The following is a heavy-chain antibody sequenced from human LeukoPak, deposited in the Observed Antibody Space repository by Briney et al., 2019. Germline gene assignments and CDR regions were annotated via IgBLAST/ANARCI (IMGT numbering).Heavy chain of an antibody. D-gene: IGHD3-22*01. Sequence: PGGSLRLSCAASGFTFSTYSMNWVRQAPGKGLEWVSAISGSGGLTYYADSVKGRFTVSRDNSKNTLYLQMNSLRAEDTAVYYCAKDKLMIVVANYPYYFDSWGQGTLVTVSS. CDR2: ISGSGGLT. J-gene: IGHJ4*02. CDR3: AKDKLMIVVANYPYYFDS. CDR1: GFTFSTYS. V-gene: IGHV3-23*01.